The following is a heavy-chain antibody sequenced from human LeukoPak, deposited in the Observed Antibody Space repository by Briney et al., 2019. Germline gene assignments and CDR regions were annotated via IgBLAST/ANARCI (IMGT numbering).Heavy chain of an antibody. CDR3: ARDSVEGSSWYGYYYYYYMDV. Sequence: SVKVSCKASGGTFSSYAISWVRQAPGQGLEWMGGIIPIFGTANYAQKFQGRVTITTDESMSTAYMELSSLRSEDTAVYYCARDSVEGSSWYGYYYYYYMDVWGKGTTVTVSS. D-gene: IGHD6-13*01. CDR1: GGTFSSYA. V-gene: IGHV1-69*05. CDR2: IIPIFGTA. J-gene: IGHJ6*03.